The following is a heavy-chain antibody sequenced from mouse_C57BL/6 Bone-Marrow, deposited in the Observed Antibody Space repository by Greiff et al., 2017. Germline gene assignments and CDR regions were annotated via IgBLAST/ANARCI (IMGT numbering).Heavy chain of an antibody. Sequence: EVQGVESGGGLVQPGESLKLSCESTEYEFPSYDMSWVRKTPEKRLELVAAINSDGGSTYYPDTMERRIILSSDNPKMTLYLQMSSLRSEDAALYYCASRTSRGLYWYCDVWGTGTTVTVSS. CDR1: EYEFPSYD. J-gene: IGHJ1*03. CDR3: ASRTSRGLYWYCDV. CDR2: INSDGGST. V-gene: IGHV5-2*01. D-gene: IGHD3-1*01.